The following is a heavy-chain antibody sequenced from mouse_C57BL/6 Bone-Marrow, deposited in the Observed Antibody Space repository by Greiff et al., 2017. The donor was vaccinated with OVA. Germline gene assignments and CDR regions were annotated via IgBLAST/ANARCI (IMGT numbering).Heavy chain of an antibody. CDR1: GFTFSSYT. CDR3: ARLDGSSYNY. V-gene: IGHV5-9*01. Sequence: EVNLVESGGGLVKPGGSLKLSCAASGFTFSSYTMSWVRQTPEKRLEWVATISGGGGNTYYPDSVKGRFTISRDNAKNTLYLQMSSLRSEDTALYYCARLDGSSYNYWGQGTTLTVSS. D-gene: IGHD1-1*01. J-gene: IGHJ2*01. CDR2: ISGGGGNT.